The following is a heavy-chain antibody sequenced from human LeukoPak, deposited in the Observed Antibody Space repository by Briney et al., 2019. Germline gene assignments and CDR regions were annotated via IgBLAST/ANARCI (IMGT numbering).Heavy chain of an antibody. J-gene: IGHJ6*02. CDR2: ISYDGSNK. V-gene: IGHV3-30*18. Sequence: PGRSLRLSCAASGFTFSSYGMHWVRQAPGNGLESVAVISYDGSNKYYADSVKGRFTISRDNSKNTLYLQMNSLRAEDTAVYYCANEYCSGGSCGYYGMDVWGQGTTVTVSS. CDR1: GFTFSSYG. CDR3: ANEYCSGGSCGYYGMDV. D-gene: IGHD2-15*01.